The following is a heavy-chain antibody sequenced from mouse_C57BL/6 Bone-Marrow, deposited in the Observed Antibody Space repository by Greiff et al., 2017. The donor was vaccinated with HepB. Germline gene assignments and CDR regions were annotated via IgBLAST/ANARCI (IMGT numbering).Heavy chain of an antibody. CDR2: ISNGGGST. CDR3: ARLYGNYAWFAY. D-gene: IGHD2-1*01. J-gene: IGHJ3*01. Sequence: EVQVVESGGGLVQPGGSLKLSCAASGFTFSDSYMYWVRQTPVKRLEWVAYISNGGGSTYYPDTVKGRFTISRDNAKNTLYLQMSHLKSEDTAMYYCARLYGNYAWFAYWGQGTLVTVSA. V-gene: IGHV5-12*01. CDR1: GFTFSDSY.